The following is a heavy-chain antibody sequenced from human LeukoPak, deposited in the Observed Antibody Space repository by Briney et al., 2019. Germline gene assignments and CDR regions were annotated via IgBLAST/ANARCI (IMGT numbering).Heavy chain of an antibody. CDR1: GFNFSRNG. Sequence: GGSLRLSCAASGFNFSRNGMHWVRQAPGQGLEWVAFIRFDGTNKFYGATVRGRFIISRDNSKNTLYLQMNSLRAEDTAVYYCVRDFDDVNGDYYYIPEYWGRGMLVAVSS. CDR2: IRFDGTNK. V-gene: IGHV3-30*02. D-gene: IGHD3-22*01. J-gene: IGHJ4*02. CDR3: VRDFDDVNGDYYYIPEY.